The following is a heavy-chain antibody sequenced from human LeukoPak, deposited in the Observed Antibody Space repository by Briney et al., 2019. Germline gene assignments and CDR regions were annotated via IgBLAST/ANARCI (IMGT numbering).Heavy chain of an antibody. J-gene: IGHJ5*02. V-gene: IGHV3-30-3*01. CDR2: TSYEGTNK. D-gene: IGHD6-19*01. CDR3: AKDWGSSDWYNYFDP. Sequence: GRSLRLSCAASGFIFSNYALHWVRQAPGKGLEWVALTSYEGTNKYYADSVKGRFTISRDNSKNKLYLQMNSLSTEDTALYYCAKDWGSSDWYNYFDPWGREPWSPSPQ. CDR1: GFIFSNYA.